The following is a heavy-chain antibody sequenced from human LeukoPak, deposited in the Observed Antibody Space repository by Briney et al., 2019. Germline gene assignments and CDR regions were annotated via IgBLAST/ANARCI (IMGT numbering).Heavy chain of an antibody. CDR1: GFTFSSYS. Sequence: GGSLRLSCAASGFTFSSYSMNSVRQAPGKGMEWVSSISSRSRYIYYADSVKVRFTISRDNAKNSLYLQMNRLRAEDRAVECCARGRVAAMGWFDPWGQGTLVTVSS. V-gene: IGHV3-21*01. J-gene: IGHJ5*02. CDR2: ISSRSRYI. CDR3: ARGRVAAMGWFDP. D-gene: IGHD2-2*01.